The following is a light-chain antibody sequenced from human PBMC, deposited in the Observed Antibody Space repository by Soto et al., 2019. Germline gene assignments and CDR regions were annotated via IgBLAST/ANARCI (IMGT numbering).Light chain of an antibody. Sequence: DIQMTQSPSTLSRSVGDRVTITCRASQTNSRWSAWYQQKPGKAPKLLIYKASTLKSGVPSRFSGSGSGTEFILTIASVQPDDFATYYCQQYETFSGTFGPGPKVEI. CDR2: KAS. CDR3: QQYETFSGT. CDR1: QTNSRW. J-gene: IGKJ1*01. V-gene: IGKV1-5*03.